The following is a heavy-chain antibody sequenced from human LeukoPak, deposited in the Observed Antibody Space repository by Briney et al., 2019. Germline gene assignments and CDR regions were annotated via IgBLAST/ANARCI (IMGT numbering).Heavy chain of an antibody. CDR1: GFTVSSNY. D-gene: IGHD3-16*02. Sequence: PGGSLRLSCAASGFTVSSNYMSWVRQAPGKGLEWVSAINWNGGSTGYADSVKGRFTISRDNAKNSLYLQMNSLRAEDTALYYCARGGFYDYVWGSYRYEDYWGQGTLVTVSS. CDR2: INWNGGST. J-gene: IGHJ4*02. V-gene: IGHV3-20*04. CDR3: ARGGFYDYVWGSYRYEDY.